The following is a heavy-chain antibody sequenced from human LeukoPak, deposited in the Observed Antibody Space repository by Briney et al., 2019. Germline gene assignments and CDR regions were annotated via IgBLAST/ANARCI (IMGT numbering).Heavy chain of an antibody. CDR3: ARDGRRDFADDENY. CDR1: GFTFSTYN. D-gene: IGHD1-1*01. CDR2: ITSTSSYV. V-gene: IGHV3-21*04. Sequence: GGSLRLSCEASGFTFSTYNMNWVRQAPGKRLEWVSSITSTSSYVFYADSVKGRFTISRDNAKNSLYLQINSLRAEDTAVYYCARDGRRDFADDENYWGQGTLVTASS. J-gene: IGHJ4*02.